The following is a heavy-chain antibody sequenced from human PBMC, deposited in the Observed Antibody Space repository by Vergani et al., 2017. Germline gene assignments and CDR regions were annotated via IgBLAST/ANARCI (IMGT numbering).Heavy chain of an antibody. D-gene: IGHD5-18*01. Sequence: QVQLQESGPGLVKPSETLSLTCTVSGDSISSRNCYWGWIRQPPGKGLEWIGSLFYGATAYYNPSLESRVIISIVTSKNQFSLRLSSVTAADTAVYYCATVFSVDTAMVRYYYYGMDVWGQGTTVTVSS. CDR3: ATVFSVDTAMVRYYYYGMDV. CDR1: GDSISSRNCY. CDR2: LFYGATA. J-gene: IGHJ6*02. V-gene: IGHV4-39*02.